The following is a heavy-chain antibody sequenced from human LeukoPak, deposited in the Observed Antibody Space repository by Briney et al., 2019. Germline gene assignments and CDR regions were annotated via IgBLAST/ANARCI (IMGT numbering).Heavy chain of an antibody. Sequence: GGSLRLSCAASGFAFIEYSMNWVRQAPGKGLEWISYIGIDTGQTKYADSVKGRFTISRDKAKNSVSLQMNSLRVEDTAVYYCARDFRYAFDNWGQGTLVTVSS. CDR2: IGIDTGQT. D-gene: IGHD1-1*01. J-gene: IGHJ4*02. CDR1: GFAFIEYS. V-gene: IGHV3-21*05. CDR3: ARDFRYAFDN.